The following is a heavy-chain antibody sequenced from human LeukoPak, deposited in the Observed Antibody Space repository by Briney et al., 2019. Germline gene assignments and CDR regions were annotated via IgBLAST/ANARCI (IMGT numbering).Heavy chain of an antibody. V-gene: IGHV3-23*01. CDR2: ISGSGGST. D-gene: IGHD6-13*01. Sequence: GGSLRLSCAASGFTVSSNYMSWVRQAPGKGLEWVSAISGSGGSTYYADSVKGRFTISRDNSKNTLYLQMNSLRAEDTAVYYCAKSVSYSSSWYLPGFDYWGQGTLVTVSS. J-gene: IGHJ4*02. CDR3: AKSVSYSSSWYLPGFDY. CDR1: GFTVSSNY.